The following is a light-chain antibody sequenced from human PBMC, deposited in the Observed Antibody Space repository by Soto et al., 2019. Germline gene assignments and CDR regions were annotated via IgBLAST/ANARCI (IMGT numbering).Light chain of an antibody. Sequence: EIVMTQSPATLSVSPGERVTLSCRANQSVRSNLAWYQQKPGQAPRLLISGASTRATGIPAKFSGSGSGTEVTLSISSLHSEDFAVYYCQQYNNWPLTFGQGTKVEIK. V-gene: IGKV3-15*01. J-gene: IGKJ1*01. CDR1: QSVRSN. CDR2: GAS. CDR3: QQYNNWPLT.